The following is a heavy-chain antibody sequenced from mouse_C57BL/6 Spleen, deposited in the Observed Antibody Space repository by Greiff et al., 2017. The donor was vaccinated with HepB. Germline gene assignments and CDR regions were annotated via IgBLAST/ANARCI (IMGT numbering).Heavy chain of an antibody. CDR1: GFTFSDYG. J-gene: IGHJ3*01. CDR2: ISSGSSTI. CDR3: ARGPTGTWGAWFAY. D-gene: IGHD4-1*01. V-gene: IGHV5-17*01. Sequence: EVKLMESGGGLVKPGGSLKLSCAASGFTFSDYGMHWVRQAPEKGLEWVAYISSGSSTIYYADTVKGRFTISSDNAKNTLFLQMTSRGSEDTAMYYCARGPTGTWGAWFAYWGQGPLVTVSA.